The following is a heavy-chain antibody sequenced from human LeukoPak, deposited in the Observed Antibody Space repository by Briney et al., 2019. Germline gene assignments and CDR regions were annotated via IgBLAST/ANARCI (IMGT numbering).Heavy chain of an antibody. D-gene: IGHD6-13*01. Sequence: ASVKVSCKASGYTFTGYYMHWVRQAPGQGLEWMGWINPNSGGTNYAQKFQGRVTMTRDTSISTAYMELSRLRSDDTAVNYCARDRSSSYPRYFQHWGQGTLVTVSS. J-gene: IGHJ1*01. V-gene: IGHV1-2*02. CDR3: ARDRSSSYPRYFQH. CDR2: INPNSGGT. CDR1: GYTFTGYY.